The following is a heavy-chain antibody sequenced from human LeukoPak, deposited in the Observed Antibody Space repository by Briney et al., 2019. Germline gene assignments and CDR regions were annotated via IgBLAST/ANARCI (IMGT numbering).Heavy chain of an antibody. Sequence: TPSETLSLTCTVSGYSISSGYYWGWIRQPPGKGLEWIGSIYHSGSTYYNPSLKSRVTISVDTSKNQFSLKLSSVTAADTAVYYCARVITIFGVVIPHYFDYWGQGTLVTVSS. CDR1: GYSISSGYY. V-gene: IGHV4-38-2*02. CDR3: ARVITIFGVVIPHYFDY. CDR2: IYHSGST. J-gene: IGHJ4*02. D-gene: IGHD3-3*01.